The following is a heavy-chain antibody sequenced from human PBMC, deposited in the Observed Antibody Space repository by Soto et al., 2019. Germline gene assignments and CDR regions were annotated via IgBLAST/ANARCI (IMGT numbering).Heavy chain of an antibody. Sequence: GGSLRLSCAVSGFTFSDYGMHWLRQAPGKGLEWVAVMSYAGSYKYYADSVKGRFTLSRDLSGNTLFLQMNSLRLEDTAVYFCAKEMYPRTVLDSSSPWGDYWGRGTLVTVSS. CDR3: AKEMYPRTVLDSSSPWGDY. J-gene: IGHJ4*02. CDR2: MSYAGSYK. D-gene: IGHD6-6*01. CDR1: GFTFSDYG. V-gene: IGHV3-30*18.